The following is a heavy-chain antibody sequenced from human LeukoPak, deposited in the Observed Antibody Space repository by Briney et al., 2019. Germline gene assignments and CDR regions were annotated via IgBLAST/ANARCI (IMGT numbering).Heavy chain of an antibody. D-gene: IGHD6-13*01. CDR3: AVRRAAAGPWWFDP. J-gene: IGHJ5*02. CDR2: IIPIFGTA. V-gene: IGHV1-69*06. CDR1: GGTFSSYA. Sequence: SVKVSCKAPGGTFSSYAISWVRQAPGQGLEWMGGIIPIFGTANYAQKFQGRVTITADKSTSTAYMELSSLRSEDTAVYYCAVRRAAAGPWWFDPWGQGTLVTVSS.